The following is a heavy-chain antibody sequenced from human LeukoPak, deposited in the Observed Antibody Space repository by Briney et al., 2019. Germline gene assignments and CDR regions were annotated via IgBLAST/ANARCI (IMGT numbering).Heavy chain of an antibody. CDR2: IIPILGIA. V-gene: IGHV1-69*04. CDR3: ARDWAMVTDY. CDR1: GGTFSSYA. D-gene: IGHD5-18*01. Sequence: ASVKVSCKASGGTFSSYAISWVRQAPGPGLEWMGRIIPILGIANYAQKFQGRVTITADKSTSTAYMELSSLRSEDTAVYYCARDWAMVTDYWGQGTLVTVSS. J-gene: IGHJ4*02.